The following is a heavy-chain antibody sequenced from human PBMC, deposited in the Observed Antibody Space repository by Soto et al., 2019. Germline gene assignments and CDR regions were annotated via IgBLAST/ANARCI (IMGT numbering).Heavy chain of an antibody. D-gene: IGHD2-2*01. J-gene: IGHJ3*02. CDR3: AVAGYCSSTSCPNATDAFDI. CDR1: GGSFSGYY. V-gene: IGHV4-34*01. Sequence: SETLSLTCAVYGGSFSGYYWSWIRQPPGKGLEWIGEINHSGSTNYNPSLKSRVTISVDTSKNQFSLKLSSVTAADTAVYYCAVAGYCSSTSCPNATDAFDIWGQGTMVTVSS. CDR2: INHSGST.